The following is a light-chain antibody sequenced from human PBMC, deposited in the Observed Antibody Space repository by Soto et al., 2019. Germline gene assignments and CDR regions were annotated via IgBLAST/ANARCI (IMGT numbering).Light chain of an antibody. CDR3: QQYGSSPWT. CDR2: GAS. CDR1: QSVSSRY. Sequence: EIVLTQSPGTLSLSPGERATLSCRGSQSVSSRYLAWYQQKPGQAPRLLIYGASGRATGIPDRFSGSGSGTDFTLTISRLEPEDFAVYYCQQYGSSPWTFGQGTKVE. V-gene: IGKV3-20*01. J-gene: IGKJ1*01.